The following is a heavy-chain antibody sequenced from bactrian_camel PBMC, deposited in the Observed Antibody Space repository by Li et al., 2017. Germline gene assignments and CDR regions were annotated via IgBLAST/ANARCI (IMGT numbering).Heavy chain of an antibody. D-gene: IGHD3*01. CDR3: VRSYTSSWVDGFGY. J-gene: IGHJ6*01. CDR2: IDSRGGT. CDR1: ELTYIYSIYC. V-gene: IGHV3S53*01. Sequence: HVQLVESGGGSVQAGGSLRLSCEAPELTYIYSIYCMGWFRQAPGKEREKVASIDSRGGTKYADSVKGRFTFSRDNHKNSVYLQMSSLKPEDTAVYYCVRSYTSSWVDGFGYWGQGTQVTVS.